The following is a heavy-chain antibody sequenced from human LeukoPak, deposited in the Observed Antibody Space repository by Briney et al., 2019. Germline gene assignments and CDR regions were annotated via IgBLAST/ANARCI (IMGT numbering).Heavy chain of an antibody. Sequence: GGSLRLSCAASGFTFSGFAMSWVRQAPGKGLYWVSTISASGGSTYYADSVKGRFTISRDNSKNTLYLQVNSLRAEDTAVYYCAKTMGAIDHDYWGQGTLVTASS. D-gene: IGHD1-26*01. CDR1: GFTFSGFA. J-gene: IGHJ4*02. CDR2: ISASGGST. CDR3: AKTMGAIDHDY. V-gene: IGHV3-23*01.